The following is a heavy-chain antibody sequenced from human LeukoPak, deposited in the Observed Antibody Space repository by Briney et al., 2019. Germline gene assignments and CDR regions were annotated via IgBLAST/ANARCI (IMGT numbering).Heavy chain of an antibody. CDR1: GGTFSSYA. Sequence: SVKVSFKASGGTFSSYAISWGRQAPGQGLEWMGGIIPIFGTANYAQKFQGRVTITADESTSTAYMELSSLRSEDTAVYYCARRGIVVVPAATPRYYYYGMDVWGQGTTVTVSS. J-gene: IGHJ6*02. V-gene: IGHV1-69*13. CDR2: IIPIFGTA. D-gene: IGHD2-2*01. CDR3: ARRGIVVVPAATPRYYYYGMDV.